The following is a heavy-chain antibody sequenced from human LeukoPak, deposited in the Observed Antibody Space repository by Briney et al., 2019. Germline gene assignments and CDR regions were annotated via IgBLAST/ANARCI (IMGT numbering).Heavy chain of an antibody. D-gene: IGHD3-22*01. CDR1: GGSISRGYYY. CDR2: MYYSGST. V-gene: IGHV4-30-4*01. J-gene: IGHJ5*02. Sequence: SETLSLTCTVSGGSISRGYYYWSWIRQPPGKGLEWFAYMYYSGSTYYNPSLKSRVTMSADTSKNQLSLKLSSVTAADTAVYYCARPYYYDSRIDPWGQGILVTVSS. CDR3: ARPYYYDSRIDP.